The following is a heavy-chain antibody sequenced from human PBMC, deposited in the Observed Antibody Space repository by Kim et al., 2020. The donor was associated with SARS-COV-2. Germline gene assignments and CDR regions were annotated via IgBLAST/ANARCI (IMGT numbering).Heavy chain of an antibody. CDR2: TWFDGSQK. J-gene: IGHJ6*02. Sequence: GGSLRLSCAASGYMFSDYGMHWVRQAPGKGLEWVAVTWFDGSQKYYADSVKGRFSISKDNSKSTLFLQMNSLRAEDTAVYYCARWFGDRVFYMDVWCQGTTDTVSS. CDR3: ARWFGDRVFYMDV. CDR1: GYMFSDYG. D-gene: IGHD3-10*01. V-gene: IGHV3-33*08.